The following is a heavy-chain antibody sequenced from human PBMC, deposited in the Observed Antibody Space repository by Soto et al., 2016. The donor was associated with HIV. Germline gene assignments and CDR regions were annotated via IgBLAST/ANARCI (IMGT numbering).Heavy chain of an antibody. CDR1: GYTFTAYH. V-gene: IGHV1-2*02. CDR2: INVKTGDT. D-gene: IGHD2-15*01. J-gene: IGHJ4*02. Sequence: QVHLVQSGPEVKKPGASVSVSCKASGYTFTAYHMHWVRQAPGQGLEWVGWINVKTGDTEYAQKFEGRVIMTSYTSITSVYMELRSLRPDDTAIYWCVRDSTPDYWGRGTLGHRSPQ. CDR3: VRDSTPDY.